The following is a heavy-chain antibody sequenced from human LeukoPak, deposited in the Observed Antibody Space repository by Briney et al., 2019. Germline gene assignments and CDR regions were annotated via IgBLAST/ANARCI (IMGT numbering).Heavy chain of an antibody. CDR2: ISGSGDTS. CDR1: GFAFSSYP. Sequence: GGSLRLSCAASGFAFSSYPMTWVRQAPGEGLEWVSTISGSGDTSFYADSVKGRFTISRDSSRNTLYLQMNSLTAEDTTVYYCVKAPLRGYYFWSGLSSFDCWGQGTLVTVSS. J-gene: IGHJ4*02. V-gene: IGHV3-23*01. D-gene: IGHD3-3*01. CDR3: VKAPLRGYYFWSGLSSFDC.